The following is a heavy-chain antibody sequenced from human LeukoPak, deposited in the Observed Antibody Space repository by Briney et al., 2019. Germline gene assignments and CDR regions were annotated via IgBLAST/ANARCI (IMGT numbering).Heavy chain of an antibody. CDR1: GGSFSGYY. J-gene: IGHJ4*02. V-gene: IGHV4-34*01. CDR3: AKVSTDIVVVSAAIFDS. Sequence: PSETLSLTCAVYGGSFSGYYWSWIRQPPGKGLEWIGEINHSGSTNYNPSPKSRVTISVDTSKNQFSLKLSSVTAANTAVYYCAKVSTDIVVVSAAIFDSWGQGTQVTVSS. CDR2: INHSGST. D-gene: IGHD2-2*01.